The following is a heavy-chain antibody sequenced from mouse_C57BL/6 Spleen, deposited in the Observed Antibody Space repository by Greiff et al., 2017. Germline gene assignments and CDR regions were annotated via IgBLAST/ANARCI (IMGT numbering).Heavy chain of an antibody. Sequence: EVMLVESGGDLVKPGGSLKLSCAASGFTFSSYGMSWVRQTPDKRLEWVATISSGGSYTYYPDSVKGRFTISRDNAKNTLYLQMSSLKSEDTAMYYCAETAQAPFAYWGQGTLVTVSA. CDR1: GFTFSSYG. V-gene: IGHV5-6*02. D-gene: IGHD3-2*02. J-gene: IGHJ3*01. CDR2: ISSGGSYT. CDR3: AETAQAPFAY.